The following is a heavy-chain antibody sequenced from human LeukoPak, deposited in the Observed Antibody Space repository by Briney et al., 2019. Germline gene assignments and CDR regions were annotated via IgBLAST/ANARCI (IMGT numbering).Heavy chain of an antibody. Sequence: ASVKVSCKVSGYTLTELSMHWVRQAPGKGLEWMGGFDPEDGETIYAQKFQGRVTMTEGTSTDTAYMELSSLRSEDTAVYYCATIRTMVRGVTTSDYWGQGTLVTVSS. J-gene: IGHJ4*02. CDR3: ATIRTMVRGVTTSDY. D-gene: IGHD3-10*01. V-gene: IGHV1-24*01. CDR2: FDPEDGET. CDR1: GYTLTELS.